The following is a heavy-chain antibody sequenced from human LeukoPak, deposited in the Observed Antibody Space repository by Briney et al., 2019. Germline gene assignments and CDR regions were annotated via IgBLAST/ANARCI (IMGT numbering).Heavy chain of an antibody. V-gene: IGHV1-46*01. CDR3: ARLRSTTAHPYYYYGMDV. Sequence: VSVKVSCKASGYTFTNYYMHWVRQAPGQGLEWMGIINPSGGDTSYAQKFQGRVTMTRDTSTSTVYMELSSLRSEDTAVYYCARLRSTTAHPYYYYGMDVWGQGTTVTVSS. CDR2: INPSGGDT. D-gene: IGHD4-11*01. CDR1: GYTFTNYY. J-gene: IGHJ6*02.